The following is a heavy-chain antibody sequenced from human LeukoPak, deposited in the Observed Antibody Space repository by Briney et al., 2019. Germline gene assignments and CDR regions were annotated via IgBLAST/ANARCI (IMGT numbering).Heavy chain of an antibody. CDR3: ASTVYGDSPPY. D-gene: IGHD4-17*01. V-gene: IGHV3-66*01. CDR2: IYSGGST. CDR1: GFTVSSNY. J-gene: IGHJ4*02. Sequence: GGSLRLSCAASGFTVSSNYMSWVRQAPGKGLEWVSVIYSGGSTYYADSVKGRFTISRDNSKNTLYLQMNSLRAEDTAVYYCASTVYGDSPPYGGQGTLVTVSA.